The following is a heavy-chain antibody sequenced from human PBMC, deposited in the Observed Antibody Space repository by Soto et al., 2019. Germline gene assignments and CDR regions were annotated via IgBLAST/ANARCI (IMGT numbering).Heavy chain of an antibody. V-gene: IGHV4-59*12. CDR2: IYYSGST. J-gene: IGHJ4*02. D-gene: IGHD5-12*01. CDR1: GGSISSYY. Sequence: SETLSLTCTVSGGSISSYYWNWIRQPPGKGLEWIGYIYYSGSTNYNPSLKSRVTISVDTSKNQFSLKLSSVTAADTAVCYCARDGGRYGGYSDYFDYWGQGTLVTVSS. CDR3: ARDGGRYGGYSDYFDY.